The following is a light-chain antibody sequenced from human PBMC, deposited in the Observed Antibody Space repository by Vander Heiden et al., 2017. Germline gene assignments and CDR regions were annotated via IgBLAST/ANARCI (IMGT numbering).Light chain of an antibody. Sequence: QSVLTLPPSVSAAPRQTVTIACSGNSTDVANKRVNWYQQFPGKAPKLLIYYDDRLTSGVSDRFSASKSGTSASLTISGLQSEDEADYYCASWDDTLSGVLFGGGTKLTVL. V-gene: IGLV1-36*01. CDR3: ASWDDTLSGVL. CDR2: YDD. CDR1: STDVANKR. J-gene: IGLJ2*01.